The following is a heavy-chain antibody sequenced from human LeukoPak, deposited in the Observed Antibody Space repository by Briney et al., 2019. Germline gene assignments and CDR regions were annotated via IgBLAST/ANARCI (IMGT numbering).Heavy chain of an antibody. CDR2: MYLSGTT. Sequence: TSETLSLTCTVSGDSINSLDLWSWVRQPPGKGLEWIGEMYLSGTTPSNPSVKSRVTISIDKSKNQFFLNLSSVTAADTAVYYCAGLVGRYSSGLYYYYFDYWGQGTLVTVSS. D-gene: IGHD3-22*01. CDR3: AGLVGRYSSGLYYYYFDY. CDR1: GDSINSLDL. J-gene: IGHJ4*02. V-gene: IGHV4-4*02.